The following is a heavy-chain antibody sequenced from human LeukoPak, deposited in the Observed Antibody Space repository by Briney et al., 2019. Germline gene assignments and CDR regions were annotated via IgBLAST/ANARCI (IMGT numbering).Heavy chain of an antibody. CDR2: ISGSGGST. CDR3: AKADSWYSQLSR. V-gene: IGHV3-23*01. Sequence: GGSLRLSCAASGFSFSSYDMNWVRQAPGKGLEWVSAISGSGGSTYYAGSVKGRFTISRDNSKNTLSLQMNSLRAEDTAVYYCAKADSWYSQLSRWGQGTLVTVSS. CDR1: GFSFSSYD. J-gene: IGHJ4*02. D-gene: IGHD6-13*01.